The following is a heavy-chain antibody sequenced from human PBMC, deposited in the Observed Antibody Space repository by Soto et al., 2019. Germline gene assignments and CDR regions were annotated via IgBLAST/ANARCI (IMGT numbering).Heavy chain of an antibody. CDR2: ISWNSGSI. J-gene: IGHJ6*03. D-gene: IGHD6-19*01. Sequence: EVQLVESGGGLVQPGRSLRLSCAASGFTFDDYAMHWVRQAPGKGLEWVSGISWNSGSIGYADSVKGRFTISRDNAKNSLYLQMNSLRAEDTALYYCAKYRSGWYGPSPFGSKHYYMDVWGKGTTVTVSS. V-gene: IGHV3-9*01. CDR1: GFTFDDYA. CDR3: AKYRSGWYGPSPFGSKHYYMDV.